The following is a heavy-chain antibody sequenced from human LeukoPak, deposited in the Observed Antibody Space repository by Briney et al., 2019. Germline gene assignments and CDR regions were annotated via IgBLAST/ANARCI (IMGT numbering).Heavy chain of an antibody. CDR2: ISGSGGST. CDR3: AKAPGSYYRDVGFDY. V-gene: IGHV3-23*01. Sequence: PWGSLRLSCAASGFTFSSYALSWVRQAPGKGLEWVSAISGSGGSTYYADSVKGRFTISRDNSKNTLYLQMNSLRAEDTAVYYCAKAPGSYYRDVGFDYWGQGTLVTVSS. CDR1: GFTFSSYA. J-gene: IGHJ4*02. D-gene: IGHD1-26*01.